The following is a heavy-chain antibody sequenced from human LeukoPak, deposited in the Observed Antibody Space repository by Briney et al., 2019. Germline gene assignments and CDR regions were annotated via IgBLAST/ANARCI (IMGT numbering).Heavy chain of an antibody. V-gene: IGHV4-30-2*01. CDR1: GGSISSGGYY. CDR3: ARGTAMVIHFDY. CDR2: IYHSGST. D-gene: IGHD5-18*01. Sequence: SETLSLTCTVSGGSISSGGYYWSWIRQPPGKGLEWIGYIYHSGSTYYNPSLKSRVTISVDRSKNQFSLKLSSVTAADTAVYYCARGTAMVIHFDYWGQGTLVTVSS. J-gene: IGHJ4*02.